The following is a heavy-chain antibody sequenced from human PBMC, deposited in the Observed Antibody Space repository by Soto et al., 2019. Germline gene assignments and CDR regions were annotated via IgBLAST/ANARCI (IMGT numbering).Heavy chain of an antibody. CDR3: ARGYCTTTICDPWFDP. V-gene: IGHV5-51*01. D-gene: IGHD2-2*01. Sequence: LKISCTGSGYAFTSYWIAWVRQMPGKGLEWMGIIYPGDSDTRYSPSFQGQVTISADKSITTAYLQWSSLKASDTAMYYCARGYCTTTICDPWFDPWGQGTLVTVSS. J-gene: IGHJ5*02. CDR2: IYPGDSDT. CDR1: GYAFTSYW.